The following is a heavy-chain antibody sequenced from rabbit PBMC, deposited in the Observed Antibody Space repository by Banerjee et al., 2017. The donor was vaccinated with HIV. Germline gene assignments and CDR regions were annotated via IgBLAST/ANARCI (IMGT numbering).Heavy chain of an antibody. CDR2: IYTGSGST. CDR3: ARSYDDYGDYYNL. V-gene: IGHV1S47*01. J-gene: IGHJ4*01. Sequence: QEQLVESGGGLVQPGGSLKLSCKASGFDFSSYYMSWVRQAPGKGLEWIGCIYTGSGSTYYASWAKGRFTITRNTSLNTVTLQLNSLTAADTATYFCARSYDDYGDYYNLWGPGTLVTVS. CDR1: GFDFSSYY. D-gene: IGHD2-1*01.